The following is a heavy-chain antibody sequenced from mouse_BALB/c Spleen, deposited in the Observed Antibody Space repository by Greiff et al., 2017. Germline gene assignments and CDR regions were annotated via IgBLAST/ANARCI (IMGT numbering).Heavy chain of an antibody. CDR3: TREVRRDYAMDD. V-gene: IGHV1-69*02. D-gene: IGHD2-14*01. J-gene: IGHJ4*01. CDR2: IYPSDSYT. Sequence: QVQLQQPGAELVRPGASVKLSCKASGYTFTSYWINWVKQRPGQGLEWIGNIYPSDSYTNYNQKFKDKATLTVDKSSSTAYMQLSSPTSEDSAVYYCTREVRRDYAMDDWGQGTSVTVSS. CDR1: GYTFTSYW.